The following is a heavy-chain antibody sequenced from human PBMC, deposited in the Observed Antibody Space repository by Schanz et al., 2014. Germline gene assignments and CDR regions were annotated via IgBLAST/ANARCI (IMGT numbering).Heavy chain of an antibody. CDR1: GYTFTSYF. J-gene: IGHJ4*02. V-gene: IGHV1-46*03. Sequence: QVQLVQSGAEAKKPGASLKVSCKASGYTFTSYFIHWVRQAPGQGLEWMGIINLYGGSTNYAQKFQGRVTVTRDTFTSTVYMELNSLRSEDTAVYYCARTIAYGGSSGYFDDWGQGTLVTVSS. D-gene: IGHD4-17*01. CDR3: ARTIAYGGSSGYFDD. CDR2: INLYGGST.